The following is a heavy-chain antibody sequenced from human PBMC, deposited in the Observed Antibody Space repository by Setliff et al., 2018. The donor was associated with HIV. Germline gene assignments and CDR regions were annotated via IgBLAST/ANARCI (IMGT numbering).Heavy chain of an antibody. Sequence: SLTCTVSGGSISNSNYYWGWIRQPPGKGLEWIASIYYSGSLYYNPSLTSRVAISVDTSNNRISLNLRSVTAADTAVYYCARHRGRVGATSDLWGQGAPVTVSS. CDR3: ARHRGRVGATSDL. CDR2: IYYSGSL. CDR1: GGSISNSNYY. J-gene: IGHJ5*02. V-gene: IGHV4-39*01. D-gene: IGHD1-26*01.